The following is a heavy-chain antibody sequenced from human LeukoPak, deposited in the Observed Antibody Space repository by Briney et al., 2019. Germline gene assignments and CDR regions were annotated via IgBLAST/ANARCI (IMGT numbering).Heavy chain of an antibody. CDR2: INPSGGST. J-gene: IGHJ4*02. V-gene: IGHV1-46*01. CDR3: ARGGYGYFDWLLLHIDY. Sequence: ASVKVSCKASGYTFTSYYMHWVRQAPGQGLEWMGIINPSGGSTSYAQKFQGRVTMTRDTSTSTVYMELSSLRSEDTAVYYCARGGYGYFDWLLLHIDYWGQGTLVTVSS. CDR1: GYTFTSYY. D-gene: IGHD3-9*01.